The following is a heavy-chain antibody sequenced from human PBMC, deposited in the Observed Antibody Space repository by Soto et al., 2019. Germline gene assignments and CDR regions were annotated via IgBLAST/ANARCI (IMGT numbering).Heavy chain of an antibody. CDR3: ARSIGSGGVVGGFDY. CDR1: GGTFNKYA. CDR2: IIPIFDTP. J-gene: IGHJ4*02. V-gene: IGHV1-69*01. Sequence: QVQLVQSGAEVKKPGSAVKISCKASGGTFNKYAMNWVRQAPGQGLEWMGGIIPIFDTPNYAEKFQGRLTITVDESTTTGFRDLSSMRSEDMAVYYCARSIGSGGVVGGFDYWGQGPQVTVSS. D-gene: IGHD3-16*02.